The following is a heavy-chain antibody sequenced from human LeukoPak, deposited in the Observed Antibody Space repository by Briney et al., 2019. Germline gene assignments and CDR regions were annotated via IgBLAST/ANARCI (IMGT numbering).Heavy chain of an antibody. V-gene: IGHV3-7*01. Sequence: GGSLRLSCAASGFTFSGYWMTWVRQAPGKGLEWVANIKQDGSEKHYVDSVKGRFTISRDNAKNSLYLQMNSLRAEDTAVYYCARRGYSYGYLPNFDYWGQGSLVTVSS. D-gene: IGHD5-18*01. CDR1: GFTFSGYW. J-gene: IGHJ4*02. CDR3: ARRGYSYGYLPNFDY. CDR2: IKQDGSEK.